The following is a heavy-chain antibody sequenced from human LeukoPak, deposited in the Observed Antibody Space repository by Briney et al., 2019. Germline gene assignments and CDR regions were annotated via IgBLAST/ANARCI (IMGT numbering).Heavy chain of an antibody. D-gene: IGHD6-13*01. CDR1: YSSITSDFY. V-gene: IGHV4-38-2*02. CDR2: FYNSGKT. J-gene: IGHJ4*02. CDR3: ARGVVAAAGRTFDF. Sequence: SETLSLTCTVSYSSITSDFYWGWLRQPPGKGLEWIGSFYNSGKTYYTPSRESRVTISLDTSKNQFSLKLSSVTAADTAVYYCARGVVAAAGRTFDFWGQGTLVTVSS.